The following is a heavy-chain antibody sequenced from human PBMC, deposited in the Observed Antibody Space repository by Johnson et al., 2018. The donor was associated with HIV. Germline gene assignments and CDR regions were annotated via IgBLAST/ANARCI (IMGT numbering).Heavy chain of an antibody. Sequence: QVQLVESGGGVVQPGRSLRLSCAASGFTFSTYALHWVRQAPGKGLAWVAVISYDGSNKYYADSVKGRFTISRDTSKNTLYLQMNRLRAEDTAVYYCAKDLADSSGYHDAFDIWGQGTMVTVSS. J-gene: IGHJ3*02. D-gene: IGHD3-22*01. CDR3: AKDLADSSGYHDAFDI. CDR2: ISYDGSNK. V-gene: IGHV3-30*04. CDR1: GFTFSTYA.